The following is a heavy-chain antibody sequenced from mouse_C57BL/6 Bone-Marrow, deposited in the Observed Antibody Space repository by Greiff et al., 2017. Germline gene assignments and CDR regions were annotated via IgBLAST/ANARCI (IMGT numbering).Heavy chain of an antibody. V-gene: IGHV1-81*01. CDR2: IYPRSGNT. Sequence: VQLQQSGAELARPGASVKLSCKASGYTFTSYGISWVKQRTGQGLEWIGEIYPRSGNTYYNEKFKGKATLTADKSSSTAYMKLRSLTSEDSAVYFCARSGWLLPYYYAMDYWGQGTSVTVSS. J-gene: IGHJ4*01. D-gene: IGHD2-3*01. CDR1: GYTFTSYG. CDR3: ARSGWLLPYYYAMDY.